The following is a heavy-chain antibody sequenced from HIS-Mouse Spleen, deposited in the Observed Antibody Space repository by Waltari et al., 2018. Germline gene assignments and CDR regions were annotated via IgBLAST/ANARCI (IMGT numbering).Heavy chain of an antibody. J-gene: IGHJ2*01. D-gene: IGHD6-13*01. Sequence: QLQLQESGPGLVKPSETLSLTCTVSGGPISSSSYYSGWIRQPPGKGLGWIGSIYYSGSTYYNPSLKSRVTISVDTSKNQFSLKLSSVTAADTAVYYCAREIPYSSSWYDWYFDLWGRGTLVTVSS. CDR2: IYYSGST. V-gene: IGHV4-39*07. CDR1: GGPISSSSYY. CDR3: AREIPYSSSWYDWYFDL.